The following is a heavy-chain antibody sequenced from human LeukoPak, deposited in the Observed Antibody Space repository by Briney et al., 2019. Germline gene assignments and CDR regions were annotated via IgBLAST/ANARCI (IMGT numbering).Heavy chain of an antibody. CDR1: GFTFSSYA. CDR3: AKSGDTAMVPNWFDP. J-gene: IGHJ5*02. D-gene: IGHD5-18*01. V-gene: IGHV3-23*01. CDR2: ISGSGGST. Sequence: GGSLRLSCAASGFTFSSYAMSWVRQAPGKGLEWVSAISGSGGSTYYADSAKGRFTISRDNSKNTLYLQMNSLRADDTAVYYCAKSGDTAMVPNWFDPWGQGTLVTVSS.